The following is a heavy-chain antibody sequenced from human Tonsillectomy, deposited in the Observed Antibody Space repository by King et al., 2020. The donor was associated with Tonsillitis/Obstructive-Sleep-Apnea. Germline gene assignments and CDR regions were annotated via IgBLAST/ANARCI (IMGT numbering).Heavy chain of an antibody. CDR1: GYTFTRSA. CDR3: AREGAARRRDMDV. D-gene: IGHD6-6*01. J-gene: IGHJ6*03. Sequence: VQLVQSGAEVKKPGASVKVSCKASGYTFTRSAMHWVRQAPGQRLEWMGWIHAGNGNTKYSQKFQGRVTITRDTSASTAYMELSSLRSEDTAVYYCAREGAARRRDMDVWGKGTTVTGAS. CDR2: IHAGNGNT. V-gene: IGHV1-3*01.